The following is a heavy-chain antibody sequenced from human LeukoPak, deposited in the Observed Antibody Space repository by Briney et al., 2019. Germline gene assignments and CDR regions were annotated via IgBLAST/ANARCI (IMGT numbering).Heavy chain of an antibody. J-gene: IGHJ4*02. V-gene: IGHV3-66*01. CDR2: IYSGGST. CDR1: GFTVSSNY. CDR3: ARYEVTLDAGFDY. D-gene: IGHD4-23*01. Sequence: GGSLRLSCAASGFTVSSNYMSWVRQAPGKGLEWVSVIYSGGSTYYADSVKGRFTISRDNAKNSMYLQMNSLRVEDTAVYHCARYEVTLDAGFDYWGQGTLVTVSS.